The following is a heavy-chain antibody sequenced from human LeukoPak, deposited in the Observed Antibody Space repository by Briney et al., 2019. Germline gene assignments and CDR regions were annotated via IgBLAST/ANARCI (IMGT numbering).Heavy chain of an antibody. J-gene: IGHJ5*02. Sequence: SETLSLTCTVSGGSISSGDYYWSWIRQPPGKGLEWIGYIYYSGSTYYNPSLKSRITMSVDTSNKSFSLKLTSVTAADTAVYYCAAIRGNWFDPWGQGTLVTVSS. V-gene: IGHV4-30-4*01. CDR1: GGSISSGDYY. CDR2: IYYSGST. D-gene: IGHD3-10*01. CDR3: AAIRGNWFDP.